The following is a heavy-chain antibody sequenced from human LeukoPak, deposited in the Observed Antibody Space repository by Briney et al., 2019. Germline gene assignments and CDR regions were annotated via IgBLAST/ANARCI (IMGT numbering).Heavy chain of an antibody. D-gene: IGHD6-13*01. CDR2: INHSGST. CDR1: GGSFSGYY. V-gene: IGHV4-34*01. CDR3: GSPRYSSFSFGY. J-gene: IGHJ4*02. Sequence: SETLSLTCAVYGGSFSGYYWSWIRQPPGKGLEWIGEINHSGSTNYNPSLKSRVTISVDTSKNQFSLKLSSVTAADTAVYYCGSPRYSSFSFGYGAQGPLVTVPS.